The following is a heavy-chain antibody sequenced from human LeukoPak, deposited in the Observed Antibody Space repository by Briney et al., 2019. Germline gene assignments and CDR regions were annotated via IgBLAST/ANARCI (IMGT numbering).Heavy chain of an antibody. CDR2: ISSSSSTI. CDR1: GFTFSSYS. J-gene: IGHJ4*02. Sequence: GVSLRLSCAASGFTFSSYSMNWVRQAPGKGLEWVSYISSSSSTIYYADSVKGRFTISRDNAKNSLYLQMNSLRAEDTAVYYCARDKGEGPDYFDYWGQGTLVTVSS. CDR3: ARDKGEGPDYFDY. V-gene: IGHV3-48*01.